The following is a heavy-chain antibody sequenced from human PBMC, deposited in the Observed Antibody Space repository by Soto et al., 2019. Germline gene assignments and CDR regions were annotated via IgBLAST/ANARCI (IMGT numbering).Heavy chain of an antibody. CDR3: AKEEKFLDI. J-gene: IGHJ3*02. D-gene: IGHD2-21*01. V-gene: IGHV3-23*01. CDR1: GFTFSSYR. CDR2: ISGSGGST. Sequence: HPGGSLRLCCAASGFTFSSYRMSGVRQAPGKGLEWVSAISGSGGSTYYADSVKGRFTISRDNSKNTLYLQMNSLIAEDTAVYYCAKEEKFLDIWGQGTMVTVSS.